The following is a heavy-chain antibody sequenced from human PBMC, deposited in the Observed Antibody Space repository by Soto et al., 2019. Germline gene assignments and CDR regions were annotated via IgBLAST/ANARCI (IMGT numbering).Heavy chain of an antibody. D-gene: IGHD3-3*01. Sequence: GGSLRLSCVASGFNFDDSAMNWFRQVPGKGLEWVSGITWNSGSTIYYADSVKGRFTISRDNAKNSLYLQMNSPRAEDTAVYYCAKVAKSGVVIEYFDSWGQGSLVTVSS. J-gene: IGHJ4*02. V-gene: IGHV3-9*01. CDR3: AKVAKSGVVIEYFDS. CDR2: ITWNSGSTI. CDR1: GFNFDDSA.